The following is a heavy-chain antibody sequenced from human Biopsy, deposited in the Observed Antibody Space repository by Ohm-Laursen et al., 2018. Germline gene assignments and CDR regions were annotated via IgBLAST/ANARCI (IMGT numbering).Heavy chain of an antibody. CDR1: GGSISSGGSY. D-gene: IGHD3-22*01. CDR3: ARGDYFDSNGYFWFDP. V-gene: IGHV4-31*01. J-gene: IGHJ5*02. Sequence: TLSLTRTVSGGSISSGGSYWSWIRQRPGKGLEWIGYIFKSANTYYNPSLKNLITISGDTSKNQFSLKLNSVTAADTAVYYCARGDYFDSNGYFWFDPWGQGTLVTVSS. CDR2: IFKSANT.